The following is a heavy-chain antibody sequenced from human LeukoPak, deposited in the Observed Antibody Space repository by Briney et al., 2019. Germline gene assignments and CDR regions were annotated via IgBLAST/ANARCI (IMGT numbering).Heavy chain of an antibody. CDR1: GGTFRNYD. CDR3: ARDPHPDTAMVTSSLGY. Sequence: ASVKVSCKASGGTFRNYDISWVRQAPGQGLECMGIINPNGGSTSYAQKFQGRVTMTRDTSTSTLYMELSSLRSEDTAVYYCARDPHPDTAMVTSSLGYWGQGTLVTVSS. V-gene: IGHV1-46*01. D-gene: IGHD5-18*01. CDR2: INPNGGST. J-gene: IGHJ4*02.